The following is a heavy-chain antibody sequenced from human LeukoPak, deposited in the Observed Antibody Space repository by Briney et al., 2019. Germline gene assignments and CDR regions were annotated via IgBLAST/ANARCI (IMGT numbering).Heavy chain of an antibody. CDR2: INPSGGST. CDR3: ARVGYCSGGSCYRGSDNFDY. D-gene: IGHD2-15*01. Sequence: ASVKVSCKASGYTFTSYYMHWLRQAPGQGLEWMGIINPSGGSTSYAQKFQGRVTMTRDTSTSTVYMELSSLRSEDTAVYYCARVGYCSGGSCYRGSDNFDYWGQGTLVTVSS. V-gene: IGHV1-46*03. CDR1: GYTFTSYY. J-gene: IGHJ4*02.